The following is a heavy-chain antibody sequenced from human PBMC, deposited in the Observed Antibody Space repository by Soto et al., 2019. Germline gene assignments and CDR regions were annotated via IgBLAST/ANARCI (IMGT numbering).Heavy chain of an antibody. D-gene: IGHD5-12*01. CDR2: IIPIFGTA. Sequence: ASVKVSCKASGGTFSSYAISWVRQAPGQGLEWMGGIIPIFGTANYAQKFQGRVTITADESTSTAYMELSSLRSEDTAVYYCARDKTPKRDGYNWIPYYWGQGTLVTVSS. CDR1: GGTFSSYA. J-gene: IGHJ4*02. V-gene: IGHV1-69*13. CDR3: ARDKTPKRDGYNWIPYY.